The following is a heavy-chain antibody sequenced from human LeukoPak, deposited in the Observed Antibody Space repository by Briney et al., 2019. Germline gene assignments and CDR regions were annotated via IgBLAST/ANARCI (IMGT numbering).Heavy chain of an antibody. Sequence: SETLSLTCTVSGGSISSYYWSWIRQHPGKGLEWIGYIYHSGSTYYNSSLQSRVTISVDTSKNQFSLKLRSVTAADTAVYYCASLNYYDSSGYYEGERYFDYWGQGTLVTVSS. CDR3: ASLNYYDSSGYYEGERYFDY. D-gene: IGHD3-22*01. CDR2: IYHSGST. J-gene: IGHJ4*02. CDR1: GGSISSYY. V-gene: IGHV4-59*06.